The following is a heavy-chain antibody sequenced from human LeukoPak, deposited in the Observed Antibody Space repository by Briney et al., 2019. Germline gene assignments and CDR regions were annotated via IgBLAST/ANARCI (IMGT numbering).Heavy chain of an antibody. J-gene: IGHJ3*02. CDR2: ISGSGGST. V-gene: IGHV3-23*01. CDR3: AKGTDYALRRGGYRAFDI. CDR1: GFTFSSYA. Sequence: GGSLRLSCAASGFTFSSYAMSWVRQAPGKGLEWVSAISGSGGSTYYADSVKGRFTISRDNSKNTLYLQMNSLRAEDTAVYYCAKGTDYALRRGGYRAFDIWGQGTMVTVSS. D-gene: IGHD4-17*01.